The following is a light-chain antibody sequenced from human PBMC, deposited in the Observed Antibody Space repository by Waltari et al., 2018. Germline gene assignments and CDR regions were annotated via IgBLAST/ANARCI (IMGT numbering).Light chain of an antibody. V-gene: IGKV3-20*01. J-gene: IGKJ1*01. CDR2: GAS. Sequence: EIVLTQSPGTLSLSPGERATLPCRASQSVTSSLAWYQQKPGQAPRLIIYGASTRATGFPDRFSGSGSGTDFTLTISRLEPEDFAVYYCQQYDSSWTFGQGTNLEIK. CDR1: QSVTSS. CDR3: QQYDSSWT.